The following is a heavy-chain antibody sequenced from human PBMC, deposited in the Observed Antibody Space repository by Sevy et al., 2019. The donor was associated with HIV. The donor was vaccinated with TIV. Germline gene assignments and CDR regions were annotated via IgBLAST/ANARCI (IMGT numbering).Heavy chain of an antibody. D-gene: IGHD3-10*01. Sequence: GGSLRLSCAASGFIFNSYAMSWVRQAPGKGLEWVSSISASGGSTYYADSVKGRFTISRDNSRNTVDVEMNSLRGEDTAIYSCAKGYGSGSPPDFWGQGTLVTVSS. V-gene: IGHV3-23*01. J-gene: IGHJ4*02. CDR3: AKGYGSGSPPDF. CDR1: GFIFNSYA. CDR2: ISASGGST.